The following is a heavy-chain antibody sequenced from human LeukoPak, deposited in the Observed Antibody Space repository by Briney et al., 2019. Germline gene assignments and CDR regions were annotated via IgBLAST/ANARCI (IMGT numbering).Heavy chain of an antibody. CDR2: ISYERRNT. CDR3: TKGPFQYSGSLGGAFDS. V-gene: IGHV3-30*18. Sequence: GGPLRLSCAASGFPFSTYAMHWVRQVPGKGLEWVAVISYERRNTYYADSVKGRFTISRDDSKNTLYLQVNSLTAEDTAVYYCTKGPFQYSGSLGGAFDSWGQGTLVTVSS. CDR1: GFPFSTYA. D-gene: IGHD1-26*01. J-gene: IGHJ4*02.